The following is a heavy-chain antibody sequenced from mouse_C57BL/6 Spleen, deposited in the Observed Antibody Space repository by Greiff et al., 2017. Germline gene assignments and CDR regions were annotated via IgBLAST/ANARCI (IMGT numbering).Heavy chain of an antibody. J-gene: IGHJ4*01. V-gene: IGHV1-54*01. Sequence: QVQLQQSGAELVRPGTSVKVSCKASGYAFTNYLIEWVKQRPGQGLEWIGVINPGSGGTNYNEKFKGKATLTADKSSSTAYMQISSLTSEDSAVYFCARRGYGYDGGYAMDYWGQGTSVTVSS. CDR1: GYAFTNYL. D-gene: IGHD2-2*01. CDR3: ARRGYGYDGGYAMDY. CDR2: INPGSGGT.